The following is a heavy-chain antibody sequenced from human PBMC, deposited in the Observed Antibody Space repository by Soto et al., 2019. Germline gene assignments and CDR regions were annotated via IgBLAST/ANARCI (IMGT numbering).Heavy chain of an antibody. Sequence: QVQLQESGPGLVKPSETLSLTCTVSGGSISSYYWTWIRQPPGKGLEWIGFIYNSGSTHYNPSLRSRVPISVDTSKNQFSLKLRSVTAADTAVYYCASMGYHYGSGSYPLDYWGQGTLVTVSS. CDR2: IYNSGST. CDR1: GGSISSYY. V-gene: IGHV4-59*08. D-gene: IGHD3-10*01. J-gene: IGHJ4*02. CDR3: ASMGYHYGSGSYPLDY.